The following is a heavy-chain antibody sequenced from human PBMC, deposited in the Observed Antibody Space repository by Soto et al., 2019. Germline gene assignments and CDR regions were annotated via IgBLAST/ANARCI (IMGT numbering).Heavy chain of an antibody. CDR2: MNPNSGNT. D-gene: IGHD6-13*01. J-gene: IGHJ6*02. Sequence: QVQLVQSGAEVKKPGASVKVSCKASGYTFTSYDINWVRQATGQGLEWMGWMNPNSGNTGYAQKFQGRVTMTRNTSISTAYMELSSLRSEDTAVYYCARGREAAAGGYYYYYGMDVWGQGTTVTVS. CDR1: GYTFTSYD. V-gene: IGHV1-8*01. CDR3: ARGREAAAGGYYYYYGMDV.